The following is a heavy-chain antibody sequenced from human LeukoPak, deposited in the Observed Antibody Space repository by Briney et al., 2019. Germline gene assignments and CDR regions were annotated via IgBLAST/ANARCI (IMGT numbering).Heavy chain of an antibody. CDR3: ARVYYSNSYDYWYFDL. CDR1: GGPISSGGNS. CDR2: IYYSGST. Sequence: SQTLSLTCAVSGGPISSGGNSWSWIRQPPGKGLEWIGYIYYSGSTYYNPSLKSRVTISVDTSKNQFSLKLSSVTAADTAVYYCARVYYSNSYDYWYFDLWGRGTLVTVSS. J-gene: IGHJ2*01. D-gene: IGHD6-13*01. V-gene: IGHV4-30-4*07.